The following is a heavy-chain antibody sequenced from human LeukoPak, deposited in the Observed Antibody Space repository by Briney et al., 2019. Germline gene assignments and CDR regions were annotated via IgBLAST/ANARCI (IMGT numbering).Heavy chain of an antibody. CDR1: GFTFSSYG. J-gene: IGHJ3*02. CDR2: IWFDGSNK. CDR3: AREQYGSDDALDI. D-gene: IGHD4-17*01. V-gene: IGHV3-33*01. Sequence: GGSLRRSCAASGFTFSSYGMHWVRQAPGKGLEWVAVIWFDGSNKYYADSVKGRFTVSRDNSKNTMDLQMNSLRAEDTAVYYCAREQYGSDDALDIWGQGTMVTVSS.